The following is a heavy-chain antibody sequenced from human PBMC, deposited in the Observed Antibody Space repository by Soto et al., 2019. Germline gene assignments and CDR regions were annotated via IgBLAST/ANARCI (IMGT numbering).Heavy chain of an antibody. D-gene: IGHD3-22*01. CDR2: INAGNGNT. CDR3: AKDYYDSSGYYPPALLFDY. Sequence: QVQLVQSGAEVKKPGASVKVSCKASGYTFTSYAMHWVRQAPGQRLEWMGWINAGNGNTKYSQKFQGRVTITRDTSASTAYMELSSLRSEETAVYYCAKDYYDSSGYYPPALLFDYWGQGTLVTVSS. J-gene: IGHJ4*02. V-gene: IGHV1-3*01. CDR1: GYTFTSYA.